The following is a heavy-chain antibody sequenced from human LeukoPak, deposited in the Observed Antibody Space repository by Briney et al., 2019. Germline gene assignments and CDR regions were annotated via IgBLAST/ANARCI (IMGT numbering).Heavy chain of an antibody. V-gene: IGHV3-30-3*01. Sequence: PGGSLRLSCAASGFTFSSYAMHWVRQAPGKGLEWVAVISYDGSNKYYADSVKGRFTISRDNAKNSLYLQMNSLRAEDTAVYYCARSIAALRGMDVWGQGTTVTVSS. CDR1: GFTFSSYA. J-gene: IGHJ6*02. D-gene: IGHD6-6*01. CDR2: ISYDGSNK. CDR3: ARSIAALRGMDV.